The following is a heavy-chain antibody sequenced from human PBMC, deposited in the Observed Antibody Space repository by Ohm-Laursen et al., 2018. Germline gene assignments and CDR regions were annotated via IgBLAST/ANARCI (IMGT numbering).Heavy chain of an antibody. V-gene: IGHV1-69*01. Sequence: SSVKVSCKASGGTFSSYAISWVRQAPGQGLEWMGGIIPIFGTANYAQKFQGRVTITADESTSTAYMELSSLRSEDTAVYYCASPGHYDFWSGYPYYYYYYGMDVWGQGTTVTVSS. D-gene: IGHD3-3*01. CDR2: IIPIFGTA. CDR3: ASPGHYDFWSGYPYYYYYYGMDV. J-gene: IGHJ6*02. CDR1: GGTFSSYA.